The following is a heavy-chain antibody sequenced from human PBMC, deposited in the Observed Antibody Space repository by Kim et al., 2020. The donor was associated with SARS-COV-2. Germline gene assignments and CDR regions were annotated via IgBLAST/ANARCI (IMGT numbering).Heavy chain of an antibody. J-gene: IGHJ4*02. CDR3: ARLPRTITFGGVIVIPYFDY. CDR1: GGSISSSSYY. CDR2: IYYSGST. V-gene: IGHV4-39*01. D-gene: IGHD3-16*02. Sequence: SETLSLTCTVSGGSISSSSYYWGWIRQPPGKGLEWIGSIYYSGSTYYNPSLKSRVTVSVDTSKNQFSLKLSSVTAADTAVYYCARLPRTITFGGVIVIPYFDYWGQGTLVTVSS.